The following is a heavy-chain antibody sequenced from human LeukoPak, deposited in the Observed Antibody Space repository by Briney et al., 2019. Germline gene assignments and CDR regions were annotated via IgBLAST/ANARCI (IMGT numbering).Heavy chain of an antibody. CDR3: AIPPPTLYSSGLFGY. D-gene: IGHD6-19*01. Sequence: ASVKVSCKASGYTFTSYGISWGRQAPGQGVEWMGWISAYNGNTNYAQKLQGRVTMTTDTSTSTAYMELRSLRSDDTAVYYCAIPPPTLYSSGLFGYWGQGTLVTVSS. V-gene: IGHV1-18*01. J-gene: IGHJ4*02. CDR1: GYTFTSYG. CDR2: ISAYNGNT.